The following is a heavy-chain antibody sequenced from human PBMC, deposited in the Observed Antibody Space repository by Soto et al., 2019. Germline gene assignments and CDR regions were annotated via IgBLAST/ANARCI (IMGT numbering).Heavy chain of an antibody. J-gene: IGHJ4*02. CDR1: RFTFNSAW. D-gene: IGHD2-15*01. V-gene: IGHV3-15*01. CDR2: SKAKGYGGTT. CDR3: APDTSAANIFDF. Sequence: GGSLRLSCADSRFTFNSAWMNWVRRAPGKGLEWVGRSKAKGYGGTTDYAAPVKGRFSISRDDSKHTLYLLMNSLKTEDTAMYYCAPDTSAANIFDFWGQGALVTVSS.